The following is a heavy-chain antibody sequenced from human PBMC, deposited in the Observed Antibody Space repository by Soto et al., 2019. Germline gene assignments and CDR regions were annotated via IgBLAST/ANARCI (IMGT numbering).Heavy chain of an antibody. CDR2: IRSKAYGGTT. Sequence: GGSLRLSCTASGFTFGYYAMSWVRQAPGKGLEWVGFIRSKAYGGTTEYAASVKGRFTISRDDSKSIAYLQMNSLKTEDTAVYYCTRGYAFSVAPAYWGQGTLVTVSS. J-gene: IGHJ4*02. CDR1: GFTFGYYA. D-gene: IGHD3-16*01. CDR3: TRGYAFSVAPAY. V-gene: IGHV3-49*04.